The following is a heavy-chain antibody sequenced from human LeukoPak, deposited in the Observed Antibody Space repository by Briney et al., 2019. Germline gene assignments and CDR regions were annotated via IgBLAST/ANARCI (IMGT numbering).Heavy chain of an antibody. CDR2: ISAYDGGT. D-gene: IGHD6-13*01. J-gene: IGHJ6*02. Sequence: ASVKVSCKASGYSFTSYAYNWVLQAPGQGLEWMGWISAYDGGTKYAQDLQGRVTMTTDTSTRTAYMELTRLTSDDTAVYYCARDPLTSTWSPYYFTLDVWGQGTTVSVSS. V-gene: IGHV1-18*01. CDR3: ARDPLTSTWSPYYFTLDV. CDR1: GYSFTSYA.